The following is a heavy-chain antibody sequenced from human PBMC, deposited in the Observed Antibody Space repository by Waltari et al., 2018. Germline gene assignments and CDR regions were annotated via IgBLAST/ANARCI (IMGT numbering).Heavy chain of an antibody. CDR3: ARGGKVLLWFGEATSAFDI. CDR2: RNPNSGNT. CDR1: GYTFTSYD. V-gene: IGHV1-8*01. J-gene: IGHJ3*02. D-gene: IGHD3-10*01. Sequence: QVQLVQSGAEVKKPGASVKVSCKASGYTFTSYDINWVRQATGQGLEWMGWRNPNSGNTGYEQKFQGRVTMTRNTSISTAYMELSSLRSEDTAVYYCARGGKVLLWFGEATSAFDIWGQGTMVTVSS.